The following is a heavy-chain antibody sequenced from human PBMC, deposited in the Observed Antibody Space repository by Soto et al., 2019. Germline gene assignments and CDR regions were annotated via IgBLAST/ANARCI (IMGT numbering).Heavy chain of an antibody. Sequence: EVPLLESGGGLVQPGGSLRLSCAASGFTFNSYAMNWVRQAPGKGLEWVSSISGGGGGTYYADSVKGRLTISRDNSKNTLYLQMNSLRAEDTALYYCAKGSHYDILTAYHAFDYWGPGTLVTVSS. CDR3: AKGSHYDILTAYHAFDY. V-gene: IGHV3-23*01. CDR1: GFTFNSYA. CDR2: ISGGGGGT. J-gene: IGHJ4*02. D-gene: IGHD3-9*01.